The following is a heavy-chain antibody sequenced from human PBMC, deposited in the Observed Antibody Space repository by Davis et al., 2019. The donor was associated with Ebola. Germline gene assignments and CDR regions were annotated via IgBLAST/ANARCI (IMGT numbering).Heavy chain of an antibody. V-gene: IGHV3-30-3*01. Sequence: PSETLSLTCAASGFTFSNYAMNWVRQAPGKGLEWVAVISYDGSNEYYADSVKGRFTISRDNSKNTLYLQMNSLRPEDTALYYCARMELRGDSGSAFDIWGQGTMVTVSS. J-gene: IGHJ3*02. CDR2: ISYDGSNE. CDR3: ARMELRGDSGSAFDI. CDR1: GFTFSNYA. D-gene: IGHD1-7*01.